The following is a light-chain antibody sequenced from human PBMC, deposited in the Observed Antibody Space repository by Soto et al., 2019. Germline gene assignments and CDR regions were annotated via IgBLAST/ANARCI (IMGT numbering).Light chain of an antibody. CDR2: DAS. V-gene: IGKV1-33*01. CDR1: QDISNN. Sequence: DLEMTQSPSSLSASVGDRVTITCQASQDISNNLNWYQQKPGKAPQVLIYDASNLETGGPSRFSGSGSGTDFTFTISSLQPEDIGTYYCQQYENVPLTFGGGTKVEIK. CDR3: QQYENVPLT. J-gene: IGKJ4*01.